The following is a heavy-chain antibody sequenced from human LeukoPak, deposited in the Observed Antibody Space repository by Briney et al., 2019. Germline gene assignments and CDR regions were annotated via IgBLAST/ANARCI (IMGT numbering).Heavy chain of an antibody. D-gene: IGHD6-13*01. J-gene: IGHJ4*02. CDR3: AKDDRIAAAGTAGRY. Sequence: GGSLRLSCAPSGFTFDNYAMHWVRQAPGKGLEWVALISYDGGNIYYADSVQGRFTISRDNSKNTLYLQMNSLRPEDTAVYYCAKDDRIAAAGTAGRYWGQGTLVTVSS. CDR1: GFTFDNYA. V-gene: IGHV3-30*04. CDR2: ISYDGGNI.